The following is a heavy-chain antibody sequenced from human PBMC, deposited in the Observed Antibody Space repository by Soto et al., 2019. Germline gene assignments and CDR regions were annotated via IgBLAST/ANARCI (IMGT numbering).Heavy chain of an antibody. CDR3: AKVIVPDAPAYYYYGMDV. D-gene: IGHD2-2*01. J-gene: IGHJ6*02. V-gene: IGHV3-23*01. CDR2: ISGSGGST. Sequence: HPGGSLRLSCAASGFTFSSYAMSWVRQAPGKGLEWVSTISGSGGSTYYADSVKGRFTISRDNSKNTLYLQMNSLRAEDMAVYYCAKVIVPDAPAYYYYGMDVWGQGTTVTVSS. CDR1: GFTFSSYA.